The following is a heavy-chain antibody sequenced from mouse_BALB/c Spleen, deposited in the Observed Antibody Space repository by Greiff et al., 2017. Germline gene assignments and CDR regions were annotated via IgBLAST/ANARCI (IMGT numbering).Heavy chain of an antibody. CDR2: ISDGGSYT. J-gene: IGHJ4*01. CDR1: GFTFSDYY. V-gene: IGHV5-4*02. CDR3: ARDRGGLLRGGNYGMDY. Sequence: EVHLVESGGGLVKPGGSLKLSCAASGFTFSDYYMYWVRQTPEKRLEWVATISDGGSYTYYPDSVKGRFTISRDNAKNNLYLQMSSLKSEDTAMYYCARDRGGLLRGGNYGMDYWGQGTSVTVSS. D-gene: IGHD2-1*01.